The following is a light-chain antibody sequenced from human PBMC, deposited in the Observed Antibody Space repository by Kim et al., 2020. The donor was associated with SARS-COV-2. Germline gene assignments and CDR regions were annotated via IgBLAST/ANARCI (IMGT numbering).Light chain of an antibody. CDR3: SSYAGSNNPV. CDR2: EVS. V-gene: IGLV2-8*01. J-gene: IGLJ2*01. Sequence: QSALTQPPSASGSTGQSVTISCTGTSSDVGGYNYVSWYQQHPGKAPKVMIYEVSKRPSGVPDRFSGSKSGNTASLTVSGLQAEDEADYYCSSYAGSNNPVFGGGTQLTVL. CDR1: SSDVGGYNY.